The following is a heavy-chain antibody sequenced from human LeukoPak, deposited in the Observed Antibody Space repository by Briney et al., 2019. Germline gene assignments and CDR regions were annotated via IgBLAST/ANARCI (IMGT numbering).Heavy chain of an antibody. CDR3: ARPQTDYGNYSD. CDR2: INHSGST. CDR1: GGSFSGYY. J-gene: IGHJ4*02. Sequence: SETLSLTCAVYGGSFSGYYWSWIRQPPGKGLEWIGEINHSGSTNYNPSLKSRVTISVDKSRNQFSLKLSSVTAADTAVYYCARPQTDYGNYSDWGQGTLVTVSS. V-gene: IGHV4-34*01. D-gene: IGHD4-11*01.